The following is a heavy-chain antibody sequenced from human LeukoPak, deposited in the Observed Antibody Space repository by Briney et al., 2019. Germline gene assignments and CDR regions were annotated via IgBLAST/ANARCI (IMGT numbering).Heavy chain of an antibody. Sequence: PSETLSLTCAVSGGSISSYYWSWIRQPPGKGLEWIGYIYYSRSTKYNPSLKSRVTISVDTSKNQFSLKLNTVTAADTAVYYCARGRMYSSGWYSYFFDYWGQGTLVTVSS. D-gene: IGHD6-19*01. CDR3: ARGRMYSSGWYSYFFDY. V-gene: IGHV4-59*01. CDR1: GGSISSYY. CDR2: IYYSRST. J-gene: IGHJ4*02.